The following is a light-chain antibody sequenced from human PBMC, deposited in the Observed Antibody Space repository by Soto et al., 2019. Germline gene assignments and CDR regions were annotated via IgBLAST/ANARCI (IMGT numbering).Light chain of an antibody. CDR3: GSYTSSGTWV. V-gene: IGLV2-14*01. J-gene: IGLJ2*01. CDR1: SSDVGGYNY. CDR2: EVS. Sequence: QSVLTQPASVSGSPGQSITISCTGTSSDVGGYNYVSWYQQHPGKAPKLMIYEVSNRPSGVSNRFSGSKSGNTASLTISGLQAEKEADYYCGSYTSSGTWVFGGGTNLTAL.